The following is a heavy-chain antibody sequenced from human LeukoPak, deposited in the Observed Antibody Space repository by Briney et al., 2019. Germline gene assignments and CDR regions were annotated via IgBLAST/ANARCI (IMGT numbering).Heavy chain of an antibody. CDR1: GGSISSGGYS. J-gene: IGHJ6*02. V-gene: IGHV4-30-2*01. CDR2: IYHSGST. CDR3: ARAPSRNYGMDV. D-gene: IGHD2-2*01. Sequence: SQTLSLTCAVSGGSISSGGYSWSWSRQPPGKGLEWIGYIYHSGSTYYNPSLKSRVTISVDRSKNQFSLKLSSVTAADTAVYYCARAPSRNYGMDVWGQGTTVTVSS.